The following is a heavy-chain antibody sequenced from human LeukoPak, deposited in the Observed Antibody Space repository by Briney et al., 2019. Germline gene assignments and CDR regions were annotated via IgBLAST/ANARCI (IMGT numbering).Heavy chain of an antibody. D-gene: IGHD3-3*01. V-gene: IGHV3-11*04. Sequence: GGSLRLSCAASGFTFSDYYMSWIRQAPGKGLEWVSYISSSGSTIYYADSVKGRFTISRDNAKNSLYLQMNSLRAEDTAVYYCARENLPITIFGAVLHPYYMDVWGKGTTVTVSS. CDR3: ARENLPITIFGAVLHPYYMDV. CDR2: ISSSGSTI. J-gene: IGHJ6*03. CDR1: GFTFSDYY.